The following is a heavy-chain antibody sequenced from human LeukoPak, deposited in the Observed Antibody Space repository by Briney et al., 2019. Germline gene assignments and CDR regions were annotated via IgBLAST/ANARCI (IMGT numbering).Heavy chain of an antibody. CDR1: RFTFSSYA. Sequence: GGSLRLSCAASRFTFSSYAMSWVRQAPGKGLEWVSGISGSGDGTYYADSVKGRFTISRDNSKNTLYLQMSSLRAEDTAVYYCAKKPAVAGTPLDYWGQGTLVTVSS. J-gene: IGHJ4*02. D-gene: IGHD6-19*01. CDR2: ISGSGDGT. V-gene: IGHV3-23*01. CDR3: AKKPAVAGTPLDY.